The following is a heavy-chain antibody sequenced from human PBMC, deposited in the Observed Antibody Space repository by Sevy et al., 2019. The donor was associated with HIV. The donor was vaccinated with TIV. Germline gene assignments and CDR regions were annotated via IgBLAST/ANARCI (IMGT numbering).Heavy chain of an antibody. CDR2: INPNNGAA. CDR3: AREIWKFDL. J-gene: IGHJ4*02. V-gene: IGHV1-2*02. D-gene: IGHD1-1*01. Sequence: ASVKVSCKASGYSFITYSLHWVRQAPGQGLEWMAWINPNNGAAIYAQTFQGRVTVTRDTSINTVYMEMSSLTSDDTVVYYCAREIWKFDLWGQGTLVTVSS. CDR1: GYSFITYS.